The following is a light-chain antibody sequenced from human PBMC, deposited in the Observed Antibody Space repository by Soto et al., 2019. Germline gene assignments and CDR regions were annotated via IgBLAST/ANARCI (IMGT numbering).Light chain of an antibody. CDR1: QSVTASY. Sequence: EVVLTQSPGTVSLSPGERATLSSRASQSVTASYLAWYQQKPGQAPRLLIYAASSRATGIPDRFSGSGSGTDFTLSISRLEPEDFAMYYCQHHGSSDTWTFGQGTKVEI. J-gene: IGKJ1*01. CDR2: AAS. V-gene: IGKV3-20*01. CDR3: QHHGSSDTWT.